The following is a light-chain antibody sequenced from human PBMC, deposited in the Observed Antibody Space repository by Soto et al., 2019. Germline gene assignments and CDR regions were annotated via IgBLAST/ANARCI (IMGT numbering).Light chain of an antibody. CDR3: SSYTSSSTRV. J-gene: IGLJ3*02. CDR1: SSDVGGYNY. Sequence: QSVLTQPASVSGSPGQSITISCTGTSSDVGGYNYVSWYQQHPGKAPKLMIYEVSNRPSGVSNRFSGPKSGNTASLTISGLQAEDEADHYCSSYTSSSTRVFGGGTKVTVL. CDR2: EVS. V-gene: IGLV2-14*01.